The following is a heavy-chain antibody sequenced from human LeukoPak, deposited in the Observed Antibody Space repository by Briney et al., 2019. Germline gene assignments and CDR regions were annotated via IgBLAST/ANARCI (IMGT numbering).Heavy chain of an antibody. Sequence: SVKVSRKASVGTFSSYAISGVRQAPGQGLEGMGRIIPIFGIANYAQKFQGRVAITADKSTSTAYMELSSLRSEDTAVYYCAREGGILTGYYYYFDYWGQGTLVTVSS. CDR3: AREGGILTGYYYYFDY. D-gene: IGHD3-9*01. V-gene: IGHV1-69*04. CDR1: VGTFSSYA. CDR2: IIPIFGIA. J-gene: IGHJ4*02.